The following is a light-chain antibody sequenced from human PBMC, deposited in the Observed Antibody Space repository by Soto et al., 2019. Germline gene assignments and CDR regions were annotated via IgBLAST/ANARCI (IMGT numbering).Light chain of an antibody. J-gene: IGKJ1*01. Sequence: EIVLTQSPGIRSLSPGERATLSCRASQPVSRSYLAWYHQKPGQAPRLLIYGASTRATGIPDRFSGSGSGTHVSLTISRLEPEYFSVYDCQHCGISTWRVGQGTKVDIK. CDR1: QPVSRSY. V-gene: IGKV3-20*01. CDR3: QHCGISTWR. CDR2: GAS.